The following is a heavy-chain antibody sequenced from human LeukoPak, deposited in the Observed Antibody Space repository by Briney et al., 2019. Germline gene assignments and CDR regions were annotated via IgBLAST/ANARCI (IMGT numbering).Heavy chain of an antibody. V-gene: IGHV1-69*01. CDR3: ARQGRDYVWGSYRYTEEG. Sequence: PVKVSCKASGGTFSSYAISWVRQAPGQGLEWMGGIIPIFGTANYAQKFQGRVTITADESTSTAYMELSSLRSEDTAVYYCARQGRDYVWGSYRYTEEGWGQGTLITVSS. CDR1: GGTFSSYA. J-gene: IGHJ4*02. CDR2: IIPIFGTA. D-gene: IGHD3-16*02.